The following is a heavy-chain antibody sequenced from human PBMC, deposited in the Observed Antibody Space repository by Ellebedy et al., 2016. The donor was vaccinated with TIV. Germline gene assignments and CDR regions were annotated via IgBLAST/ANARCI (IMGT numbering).Heavy chain of an antibody. Sequence: MPSETLSLTCSVNSGAFNGHYWSWIRQPPGQGLEWIGEINHSGDIDYNPSLKSRLTISVDTSKNQFSLNLSSLTAADTAVYYCARQVYDFWNVQYYFDYWGQGTLVTVSS. J-gene: IGHJ4*02. CDR2: INHSGDI. CDR3: ARQVYDFWNVQYYFDY. CDR1: SGAFNGHY. D-gene: IGHD3-3*01. V-gene: IGHV4-34*01.